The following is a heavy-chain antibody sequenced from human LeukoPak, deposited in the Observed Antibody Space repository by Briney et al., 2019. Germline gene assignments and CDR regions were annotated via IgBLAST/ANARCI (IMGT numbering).Heavy chain of an antibody. Sequence: GGSLRLSCAASGFTFSSYAMHWVRQAPGKGLEWVAVISYDGSNKYYADSVKGRFTISRDNSKNTLYLQMNSLRAEDTAVYYCARSAGYSYGFPYYYYYYMDVWGKGTTVTVSS. D-gene: IGHD5-18*01. J-gene: IGHJ6*03. CDR2: ISYDGSNK. CDR1: GFTFSSYA. V-gene: IGHV3-30*04. CDR3: ARSAGYSYGFPYYYYYYMDV.